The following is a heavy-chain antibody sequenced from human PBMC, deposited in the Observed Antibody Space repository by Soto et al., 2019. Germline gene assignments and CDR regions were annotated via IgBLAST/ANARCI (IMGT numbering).Heavy chain of an antibody. CDR1: GFTFSSYA. V-gene: IGHV3-33*01. CDR2: VWYDGSNQ. J-gene: IGHJ4*02. CDR3: AGGYSYSPGFYFDY. D-gene: IGHD5-18*01. Sequence: GGSLRLSCAASGFTFSSYAMHWVRQAPGKGLEWVAVVWYDGSNQYYADSVKGRFTIFRDNSKNTLFLQMNSLRVEDTAVYYCAGGYSYSPGFYFDYWGQGSLVTVPQ.